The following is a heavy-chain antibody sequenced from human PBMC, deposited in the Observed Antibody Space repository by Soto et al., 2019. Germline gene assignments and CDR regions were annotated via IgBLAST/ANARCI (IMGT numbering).Heavy chain of an antibody. Sequence: GGSLTLSCAASGFTFSIACMNWVRQAPGKGPEWVGRIKSKTDGGTTDYAAPVKGRFTISRDDSKNTLYLQMNSLKTEDTAVYYCTTDAGGRYYYDSSGYYDAFDIWGQGT. V-gene: IGHV3-15*07. CDR2: IKSKTDGGTT. D-gene: IGHD3-22*01. CDR1: GFTFSIAC. CDR3: TTDAGGRYYYDSSGYYDAFDI. J-gene: IGHJ3*02.